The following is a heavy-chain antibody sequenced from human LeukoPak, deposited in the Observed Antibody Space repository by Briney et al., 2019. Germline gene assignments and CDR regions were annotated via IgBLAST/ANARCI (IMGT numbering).Heavy chain of an antibody. V-gene: IGHV3-30*02. D-gene: IGHD7-27*01. Sequence: AGGSQTLSCAASGFSLSEFVMSWVRQAPGKGLEWVALTRKDISHQYYGDSVKGRFIISRDNSRNTLYLQMNSLRAEDTAVYYCAKGLSNWGNFDHWGPGSLVTVSS. CDR1: GFSLSEFV. CDR3: AKGLSNWGNFDH. CDR2: TRKDISHQ. J-gene: IGHJ4*02.